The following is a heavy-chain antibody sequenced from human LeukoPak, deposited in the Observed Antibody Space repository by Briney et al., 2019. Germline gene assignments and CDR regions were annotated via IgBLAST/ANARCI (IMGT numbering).Heavy chain of an antibody. V-gene: IGHV4-61*01. D-gene: IGHD3-10*01. Sequence: PSETLSLTCTVSGVSVSSGSYYWSWLRQPPGKGREWIGYIYYSGSTNYNPSLKSRVTISVDTSKNQFSLKLSSVTAADTAVYYCARDYYGSGSYYPFDYWGQGTLVTVSS. CDR3: ARDYYGSGSYYPFDY. CDR1: GVSVSSGSYY. CDR2: IYYSGST. J-gene: IGHJ4*02.